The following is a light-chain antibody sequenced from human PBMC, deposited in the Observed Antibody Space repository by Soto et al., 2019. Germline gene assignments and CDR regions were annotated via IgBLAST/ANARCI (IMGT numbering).Light chain of an antibody. Sequence: DIQMTQSPSSLSASVGDTVTITCRASQGIIDYLAWYQQRPGKVPKLLIYAASTLQTGVPSRCSGSGAGTDFPLTISSLQPEDVATYYCQKYDTAPQPFGQGTRVEIK. CDR2: AAS. V-gene: IGKV1-27*01. CDR3: QKYDTAPQP. CDR1: QGIIDY. J-gene: IGKJ1*01.